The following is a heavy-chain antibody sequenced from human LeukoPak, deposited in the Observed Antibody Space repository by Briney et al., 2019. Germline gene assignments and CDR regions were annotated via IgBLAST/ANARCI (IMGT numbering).Heavy chain of an antibody. D-gene: IGHD3-9*01. V-gene: IGHV3-11*01. J-gene: IGHJ5*02. Sequence: GGSLRLSCAASGFTFSDYYMSWIRQAPGKGLEWVSYISSSGSTIYYADSVKGRFTISRDNAKNSLYLQMNSLRAEGTAVYYCARRTDYDILTGYYGWFDPWGQGTLVTVSS. CDR3: ARRTDYDILTGYYGWFDP. CDR1: GFTFSDYY. CDR2: ISSSGSTI.